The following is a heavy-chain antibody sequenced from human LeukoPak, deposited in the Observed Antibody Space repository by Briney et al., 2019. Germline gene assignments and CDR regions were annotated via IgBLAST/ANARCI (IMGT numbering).Heavy chain of an antibody. V-gene: IGHV4-59*08. D-gene: IGHD2-21*01. CDR2: IYETGNS. J-gene: IGHJ4*02. Sequence: SETLSLTCTVSGGSINSNYWSWIRQPPGKGLEWIAYIYETGNSDYNPSLKSRVTVSIDTSKSQVSLKLSSVTAADTAVYYCARHPLASPSDYWGQGTLVTVSS. CDR1: GGSINSNY. CDR3: ARHPLASPSDY.